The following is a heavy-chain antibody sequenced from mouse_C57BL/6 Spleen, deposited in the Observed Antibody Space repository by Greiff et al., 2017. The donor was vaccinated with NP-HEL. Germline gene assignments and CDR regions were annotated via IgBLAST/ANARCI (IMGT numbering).Heavy chain of an antibody. CDR2: ISSGSSTI. CDR3: AKCPGGYYPAWFAY. D-gene: IGHD2-3*01. Sequence: EVQLVESGGGLVKPGGSLKLSCAASGFTFSDYGMHWVRQAPEKGLEWVAYISSGSSTIYYADTVKGRFTISRDNAKNTLFLQMTSLRSEDTAMYYCAKCPGGYYPAWFAYWGQGTLVTVSA. J-gene: IGHJ3*01. CDR1: GFTFSDYG. V-gene: IGHV5-17*01.